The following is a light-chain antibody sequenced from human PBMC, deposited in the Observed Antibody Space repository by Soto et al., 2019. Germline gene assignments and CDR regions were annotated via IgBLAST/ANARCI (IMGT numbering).Light chain of an antibody. CDR2: FAT. J-gene: IGKJ1*01. Sequence: DIQMTQSPSAMSASVGDRVTITCRASQDMSNYLAWFQQKPGKVPQRLIYFATRLQIRVPSRFSGSGSGTEVTLTISSLQPEDFATYYCLKHFAYPWTFGQGTKVDIK. CDR1: QDMSNY. V-gene: IGKV1-17*03. CDR3: LKHFAYPWT.